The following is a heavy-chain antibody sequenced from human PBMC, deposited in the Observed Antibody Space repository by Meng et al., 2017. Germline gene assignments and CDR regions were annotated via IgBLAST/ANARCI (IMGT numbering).Heavy chain of an antibody. J-gene: IGHJ6*02. V-gene: IGHV1-2*06. CDR3: ASTIIRFYYYYGMDV. CDR2: INPNSGGT. Sequence: SVKVSCKASGYTFTGYYMHWVRQAPGQGLEWMGRINPNSGGTNYAQKFQGRVTMTRDTSISTAYMELSRLRSDDTAVYYCASTIIRFYYYYGMDVWGQGTTVTVSS. CDR1: GYTFTGYY. D-gene: IGHD3-3*01.